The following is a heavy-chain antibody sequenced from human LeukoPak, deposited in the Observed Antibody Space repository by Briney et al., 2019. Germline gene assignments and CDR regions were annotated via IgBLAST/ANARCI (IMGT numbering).Heavy chain of an antibody. CDR3: AREPGYESWSPFWGGMDV. CDR1: GSTFHDHA. Sequence: GGSLRLSCAASGSTFHDHAMHWVRQVPGRGLEWVSRITRDGSSTTYADSVKGRFTTSRDNAKNTLYLQMDSLRDDDTAVYYWAREPGYESWSPFWGGMDVWGNGTTVIVSS. V-gene: IGHV3-74*01. J-gene: IGHJ6*04. D-gene: IGHD3-16*01. CDR2: ITRDGSST.